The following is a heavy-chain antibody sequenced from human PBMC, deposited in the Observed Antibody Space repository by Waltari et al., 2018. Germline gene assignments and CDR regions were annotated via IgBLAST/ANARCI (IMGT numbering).Heavy chain of an antibody. CDR1: GFTFSSYW. Sequence: EVQLVESGGGLVLPGGSLRLSCAVSGFTFSSYWMNWVRQMPGKGLEWVANVNQDGSEKYYVDSVKGRFTISRDDAKNSLYLQMNSLRADDTAIYYCVRGTSTPGIDYWGQGTLVTVSS. V-gene: IGHV3-7*01. D-gene: IGHD1-7*01. J-gene: IGHJ4*02. CDR2: VNQDGSEK. CDR3: VRGTSTPGIDY.